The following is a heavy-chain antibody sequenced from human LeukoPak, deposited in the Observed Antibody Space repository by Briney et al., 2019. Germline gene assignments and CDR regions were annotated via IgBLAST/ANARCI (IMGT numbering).Heavy chain of an antibody. J-gene: IGHJ4*02. D-gene: IGHD3-22*01. CDR3: AKDPTYYYDSSGYYYAY. CDR2: ISGSGGST. CDR1: GFTFSSYA. Sequence: GGSLRLSCAASGFTFSSYAMSWVRQAPGKGLEWVSAISGSGGSTYYADSVKGRFTISRDNSKNTLHLQMNSLRAEDTAVYYCAKDPTYYYDSSGYYYAYWGQGTLVTVSS. V-gene: IGHV3-23*01.